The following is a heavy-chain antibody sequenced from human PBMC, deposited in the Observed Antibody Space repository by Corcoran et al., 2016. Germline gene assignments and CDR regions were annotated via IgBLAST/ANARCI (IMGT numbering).Heavy chain of an antibody. CDR1: GGSFSGYY. D-gene: IGHD2-15*01. J-gene: IGHJ4*02. CDR2: INHSGST. CDR3: ARSGEVVVVAARGPFDY. V-gene: IGHV4-34*01. Sequence: QVQLQQWGAGLLKPSETLSLTCAVYGGSFSGYYWSWIRQPPGKGLEWIGEINHSGSTNYNPSLKSRVTISVDTSKNQFSLKLSSVTAADTAVYDCARSGEVVVVAARGPFDYWGQGTLVTVSS.